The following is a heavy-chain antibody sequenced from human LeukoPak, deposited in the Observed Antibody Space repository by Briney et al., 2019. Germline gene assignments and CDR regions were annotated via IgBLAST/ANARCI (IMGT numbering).Heavy chain of an antibody. CDR1: GFTFSSYA. CDR3: AKTGSGYYYFDY. D-gene: IGHD5-12*01. Sequence: GGSLRLSRAASGFTFSSYAMSWVRQAPGKGLEWVSVISGSGGNTYYADSVKGRFTISRDNSKNTLYLQMNSLRAEDTAVYYCAKTGSGYYYFDYWGQGTLVTVSS. V-gene: IGHV3-23*01. CDR2: ISGSGGNT. J-gene: IGHJ4*02.